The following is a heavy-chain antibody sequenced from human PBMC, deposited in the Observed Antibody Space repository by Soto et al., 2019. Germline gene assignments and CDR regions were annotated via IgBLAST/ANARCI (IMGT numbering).Heavy chain of an antibody. CDR1: GFTVSSNH. Sequence: PGGSLRLSCAASGFTVSSNHMSWVRQAPGKGLEWVSVIYSGGTTYYADSVKGRFTISKDNSKNTVWLQMNSLRAEDTALYYCARDKAAYAPGSGYYFVGGLDIWGQGTTVTVSS. V-gene: IGHV3-53*01. CDR2: IYSGGTT. CDR3: ARDKAAYAPGSGYYFVGGLDI. J-gene: IGHJ6*02. D-gene: IGHD3-22*01.